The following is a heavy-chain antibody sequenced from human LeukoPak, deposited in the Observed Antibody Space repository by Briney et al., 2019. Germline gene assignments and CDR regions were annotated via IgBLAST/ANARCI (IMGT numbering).Heavy chain of an antibody. V-gene: IGHV3-30*02. CDR2: IRYDGSNK. CDR1: GFTFSSYG. D-gene: IGHD3-16*02. Sequence: GSLRLSCAASGFTFSSYGMHWVRQAPGKGLEWVAFIRYDGSNKYYADSVKGRFTISRDNAKNSLNLQMNSLRAEDTAVYYCARVRLGELSTIDYWGQGTLVTVSS. J-gene: IGHJ4*02. CDR3: ARVRLGELSTIDY.